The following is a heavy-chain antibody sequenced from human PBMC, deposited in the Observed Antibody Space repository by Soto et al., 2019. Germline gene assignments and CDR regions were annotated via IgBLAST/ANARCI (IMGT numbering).Heavy chain of an antibody. Sequence: QVQLVQSGAEVKKPGASVKVSCKASGYTFTSYYMHWVRQAPGQGLEWMGIINPSGGSTSYAQKFQGRDTMTRDTCTSTVYMKLSSLRSEDTAVYYCARDLSYCGGDCYRSYYYYYGMDVWGQGPTVTVSS. D-gene: IGHD2-21*02. V-gene: IGHV1-46*01. CDR1: GYTFTSYY. J-gene: IGHJ6*02. CDR2: INPSGGST. CDR3: ARDLSYCGGDCYRSYYYYYGMDV.